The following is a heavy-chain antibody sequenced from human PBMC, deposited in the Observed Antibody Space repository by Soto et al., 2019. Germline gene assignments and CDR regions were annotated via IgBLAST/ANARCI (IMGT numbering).Heavy chain of an antibody. J-gene: IGHJ4*02. CDR1: GYTFTSYD. CDR2: MNPNSGNT. CDR3: ARPARQDTVAGAF. D-gene: IGHD6-19*01. Sequence: ASVKVSCKASGYTFTSYDINWVRQATGQGLEWMGWMNPNSGNTGCAQKFQGRVTMTRNTSISTAYMELSSLRSEDTAMYYCARPARQDTVAGAFWGQGTLVTVSS. V-gene: IGHV1-8*01.